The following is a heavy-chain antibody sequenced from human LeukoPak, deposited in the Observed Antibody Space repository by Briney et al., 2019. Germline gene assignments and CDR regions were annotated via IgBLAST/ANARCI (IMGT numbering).Heavy chain of an antibody. V-gene: IGHV3-21*01. CDR1: GFTFSTYT. Sequence: PGGSLRLSCAASGFTFSTYTMNWVRQAPGKGLEWVSSISSSSTYIYYADSVKGRFTISRDNAKGSLYLQLNSLRAEDTAVYYCARGAGLYYYDTSGYYSSSDYWGQGTLVTVSS. CDR2: ISSSSTYI. CDR3: ARGAGLYYYDTSGYYSSSDY. D-gene: IGHD3-22*01. J-gene: IGHJ4*02.